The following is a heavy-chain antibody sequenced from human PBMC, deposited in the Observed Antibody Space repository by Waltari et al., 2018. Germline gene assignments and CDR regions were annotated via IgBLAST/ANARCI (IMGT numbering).Heavy chain of an antibody. D-gene: IGHD3-16*01. CDR3: ARGLQLGTTFDV. CDR2: INPSGGTT. CDR1: GYTFPSYY. J-gene: IGHJ3*01. V-gene: IGHV1-46*01. Sequence: QVQLVQSGPEVRKPGASVQFSCKASGYTFPSYYIHWVRQAPGQGLEWMGIINPSGGTTTYKEKFQGRVTMTRDTSTTTVYMELTSLRSQDTGMYYCARGLQLGTTFDVWGQGTMVTV.